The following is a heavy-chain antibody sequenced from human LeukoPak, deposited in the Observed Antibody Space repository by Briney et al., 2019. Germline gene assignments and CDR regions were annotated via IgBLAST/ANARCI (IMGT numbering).Heavy chain of an antibody. Sequence: PSETLSLTCTVSGGSISSSSYYWGWIRQPPGKGLEWIGSIYYSGSTYYNPSLKSRVTISVDTSKNQFSLKLRSVTAADTAVYYCASQQQLVLLDWFDPWGQGTLVTVSS. CDR3: ASQQQLVLLDWFDP. CDR2: IYYSGST. J-gene: IGHJ5*02. D-gene: IGHD6-13*01. CDR1: GGSISSSSYY. V-gene: IGHV4-39*07.